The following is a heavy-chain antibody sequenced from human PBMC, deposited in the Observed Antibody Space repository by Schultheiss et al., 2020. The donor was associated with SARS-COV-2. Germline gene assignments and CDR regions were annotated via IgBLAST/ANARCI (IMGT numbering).Heavy chain of an antibody. V-gene: IGHV3-48*03. CDR1: GFTFSSYE. D-gene: IGHD2-15*01. CDR2: ISSSGSTI. CDR3: ARELSTYSRYCSGGSCYYYGMDV. J-gene: IGHJ6*02. Sequence: GGSLRLSCAASGFTFSSYEMNWVRQAPGKGLEWVSYISSSGSTIYYADSVKGRFTISRDNAKNTLYLQMNSLRAEDTAVYYCARELSTYSRYCSGGSCYYYGMDVWGQGTTVTVSS.